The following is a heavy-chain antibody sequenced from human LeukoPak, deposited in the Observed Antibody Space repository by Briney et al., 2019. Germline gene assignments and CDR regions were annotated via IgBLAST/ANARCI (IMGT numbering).Heavy chain of an antibody. CDR3: ARVLQKTVWGVPDKWFAP. Sequence: PSETLSLTCIVSGASIRSYSWTWIRQPPGKGLEWIAYMYNSGSDSNPSLKSRVTISVDTSKNQFSLNLKSVTAADTAVYYCARVLQKTVWGVPDKWFAPWGRGRPVTVSS. V-gene: IGHV4-59*01. J-gene: IGHJ5*02. CDR2: MYNSGS. CDR1: GASIRSYS. D-gene: IGHD3-10*01.